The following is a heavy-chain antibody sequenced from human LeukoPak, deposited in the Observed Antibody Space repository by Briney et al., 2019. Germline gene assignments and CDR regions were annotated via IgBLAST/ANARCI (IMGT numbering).Heavy chain of an antibody. D-gene: IGHD7-27*01. Sequence: GGSLRLSCAASGFTFSRPALHWVRQAPGKGLEWVAVVSYDGNNQYYADSVRGRFTISRDNSKNTLYLQMNSLRAEDTAVYCCARAHNWGTIDSWGQGTLVTVSS. CDR1: GFTFSRPA. CDR3: ARAHNWGTIDS. J-gene: IGHJ4*02. V-gene: IGHV3-30*04. CDR2: VSYDGNNQ.